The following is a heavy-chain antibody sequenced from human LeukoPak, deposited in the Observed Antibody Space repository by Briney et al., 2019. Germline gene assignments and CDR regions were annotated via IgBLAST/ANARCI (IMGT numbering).Heavy chain of an antibody. CDR2: IWYDGSNK. V-gene: IGHV3-33*06. Sequence: PGRSLRLSCAASGFTFSSYGMHWVRQAPGKGLEWVAVIWYDGSNKYYADSVKGRFTISRDNSKNTLYLQMNSLRAEDTAVYYCAKGMSTLGYYYMDVWGKGTTVTVSS. D-gene: IGHD3-10*01. J-gene: IGHJ6*03. CDR1: GFTFSSYG. CDR3: AKGMSTLGYYYMDV.